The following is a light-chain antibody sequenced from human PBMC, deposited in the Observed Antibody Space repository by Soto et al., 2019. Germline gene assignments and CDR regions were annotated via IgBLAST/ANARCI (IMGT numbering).Light chain of an antibody. CDR1: QSISSN. Sequence: VVMTQSPATLSVSPGERATLSCRASQSISSNLAWYQQKPGQAPRLLMYGESTRATGFPASFSGSGSGTDFTISIRSLLCADVAVCYCQHYNAWRPWTFGQGTKVEI. CDR3: QHYNAWRPWT. CDR2: GES. V-gene: IGKV3-15*01. J-gene: IGKJ1*01.